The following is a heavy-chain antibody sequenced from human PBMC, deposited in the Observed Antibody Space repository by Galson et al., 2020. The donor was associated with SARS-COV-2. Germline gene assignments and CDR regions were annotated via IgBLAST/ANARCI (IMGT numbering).Heavy chain of an antibody. CDR2: ISGSGVYT. D-gene: IGHD3-9*01. CDR1: GFTFSTYA. J-gene: IGHJ6*02. CDR3: AKDGPLYKILTGSWGMDV. V-gene: IGHV3-23*01. Sequence: GGSLRLSCAASGFTFSTYAMNWVRQAPGKGLEWVSGISGSGVYTYYADSVKGRLTISRDNSKNTLYLQMNSLRAEDTAVYYCAKDGPLYKILTGSWGMDVWGQGTTVTVSS.